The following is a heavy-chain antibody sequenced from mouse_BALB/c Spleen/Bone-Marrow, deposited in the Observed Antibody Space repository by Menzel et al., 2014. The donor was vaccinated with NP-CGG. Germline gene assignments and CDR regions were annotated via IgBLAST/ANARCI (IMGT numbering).Heavy chain of an antibody. D-gene: IGHD2-1*01. V-gene: IGHV4-1*02. CDR3: ARGNYYGNLDY. CDR2: INPDSRTI. J-gene: IGHJ2*01. CDR1: GFDFRRYW. Sequence: EVQLQESGGDLVQPGGSLKLSCAASGFDFRRYWMSWVRQAPGKGLQWIGEINPDSRTINYTPSLKDKFIISRDNAKNTLYLQMSKVRSEDTALYYCARGNYYGNLDYWGQGTTLTVSS.